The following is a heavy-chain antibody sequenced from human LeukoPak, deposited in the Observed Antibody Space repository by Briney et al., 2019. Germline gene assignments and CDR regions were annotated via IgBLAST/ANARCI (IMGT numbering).Heavy chain of an antibody. D-gene: IGHD6-19*01. V-gene: IGHV4-34*01. CDR1: GGSFSGDY. J-gene: IGHJ6*03. CDR3: ARASGWYKVYYYYMDV. Sequence: SETLCLTCAVYGGSFSGDYWSWIRQPPGKGLEWIGEINHSGSTNYNASLKSRVAISVDTSKNQFSLNLSSVTAADTAVYYCARASGWYKVYYYYMDVWGKGTTVTVSS. CDR2: INHSGST.